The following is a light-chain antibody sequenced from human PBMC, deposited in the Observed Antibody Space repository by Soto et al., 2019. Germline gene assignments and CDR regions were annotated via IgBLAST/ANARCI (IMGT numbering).Light chain of an antibody. CDR3: QQYDNSPRT. CDR1: QSVNSNY. CDR2: GAS. V-gene: IGKV3-20*01. J-gene: IGKJ1*01. Sequence: EIVLTQSPGTLSLSPGERATLSCRARQSVNSNYLAWYQQKPGQGPRLLMYGASSRATGIPDRFSCSGSGTDFTLTISRLEPEDVAVYYCQQYDNSPRTCGQGTKVEIK.